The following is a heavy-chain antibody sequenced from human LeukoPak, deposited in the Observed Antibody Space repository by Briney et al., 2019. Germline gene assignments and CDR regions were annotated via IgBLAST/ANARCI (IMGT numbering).Heavy chain of an antibody. V-gene: IGHV3-48*04. CDR3: ARNLPAADY. D-gene: IGHD2-2*01. J-gene: IGHJ4*02. CDR1: GFTFSSYS. CDR2: ISGSSSII. Sequence: SLRLSCAASGFTFSSYSLNWVRQAPGKGLEWVSYISGSSSIIYYADSVKGRFTISRDNAKNSLYLQMNSLRAEDTAVYYCARNLPAADYWGQGTLVTVS.